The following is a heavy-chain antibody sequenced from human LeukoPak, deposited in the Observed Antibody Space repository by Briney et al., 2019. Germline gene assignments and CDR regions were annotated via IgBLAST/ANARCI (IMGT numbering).Heavy chain of an antibody. D-gene: IGHD1-26*01. V-gene: IGHV3-7*01. Sequence: PGGSLRLSCAASGFTFSSYWMSWVRQAPGKGLEWVANIKQDGSEKYYVDSVKGRFTISRDNAKNSLYLQMNSLRAEDTAVYYCAREDSSGSYSFGYWGQGTLVTVSS. CDR1: GFTFSSYW. J-gene: IGHJ4*02. CDR3: AREDSSGSYSFGY. CDR2: IKQDGSEK.